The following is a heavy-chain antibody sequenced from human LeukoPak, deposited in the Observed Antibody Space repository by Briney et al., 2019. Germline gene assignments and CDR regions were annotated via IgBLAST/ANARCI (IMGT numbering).Heavy chain of an antibody. V-gene: IGHV3-11*01. CDR2: ISSSGSTI. CDR1: GYY. CDR3: ARDRQWLVRERFDY. J-gene: IGHJ4*02. D-gene: IGHD6-19*01. Sequence: GYYWRWIRQPRTRARAGVCYISSSGSTIYYADSVKGRFTISRDNAKNSLYLQMNSLRAEDTAVYYCARDRQWLVRERFDYWGQGTLVTVSS.